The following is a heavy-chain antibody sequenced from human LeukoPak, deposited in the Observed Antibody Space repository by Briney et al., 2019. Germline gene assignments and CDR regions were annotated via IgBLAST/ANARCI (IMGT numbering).Heavy chain of an antibody. J-gene: IGHJ5*02. CDR3: ARRIDYYDSSGPNWFDP. CDR1: GGSISSYY. CDR2: IYTSGST. Sequence: SETLSLTCTVSGGSISSYYWSWIRQPAGKGLEWIGRIYTSGSTNYNPSLKSRVTMSVDTSKNQFSLKLSSVTAADTAVYYCARRIDYYDSSGPNWFDPWGQGTLVTVSS. D-gene: IGHD3-22*01. V-gene: IGHV4-4*07.